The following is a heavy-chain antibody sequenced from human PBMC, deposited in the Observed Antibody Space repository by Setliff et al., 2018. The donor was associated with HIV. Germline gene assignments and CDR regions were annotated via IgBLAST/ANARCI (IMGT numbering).Heavy chain of an antibody. CDR3: AREGLWFGDRGFYMDV. CDR1: GYSFTTYG. CDR2: IGTQNGNT. J-gene: IGHJ6*04. D-gene: IGHD3-10*01. Sequence: ASVKVSCKASGYSFTTYGVYWVRQAPGQGLEWMGWIGTQNGNTNYAQKFQGRVTMTTDTSTNTAYMELCSLTSDDTAVYYCAREGLWFGDRGFYMDVWGKGTAVTVSS. V-gene: IGHV1-18*01.